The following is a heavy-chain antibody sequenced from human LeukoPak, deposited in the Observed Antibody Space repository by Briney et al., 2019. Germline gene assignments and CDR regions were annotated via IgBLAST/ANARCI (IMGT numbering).Heavy chain of an antibody. CDR3: AKMQGCFDY. J-gene: IGHJ4*02. CDR2: ITGSGATT. V-gene: IGHV3-23*01. Sequence: GGSLRLSCAASQFTFSSSGMAWVRQSPEKGLEWVSAITGSGATTYYADSVKGWFTISRDNSKSTVSLQMNSLRAEDTAIYYCAKMQGCFDYWGQGALVTVSS. D-gene: IGHD6-19*01. CDR1: QFTFSSSG.